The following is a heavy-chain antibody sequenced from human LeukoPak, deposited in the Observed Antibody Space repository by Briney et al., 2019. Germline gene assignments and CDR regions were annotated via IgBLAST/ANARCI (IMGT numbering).Heavy chain of an antibody. CDR1: GGSFSGYY. D-gene: IGHD1-26*01. V-gene: IGHV4-34*01. CDR2: INHSGST. CDR3: ARGAWASRLAS. J-gene: IGHJ4*02. Sequence: SETLSLTCAVYGGSFSGYYWSWIRQPPGKGLEWIGEINHSGSTNYNPSLKSRVTISVDTSKNQFSLKLSSVTAADTAVYYCARGAWASRLASWGLGTPVIVSS.